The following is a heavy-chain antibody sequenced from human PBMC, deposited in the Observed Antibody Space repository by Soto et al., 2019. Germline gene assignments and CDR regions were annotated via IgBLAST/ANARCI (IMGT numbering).Heavy chain of an antibody. CDR1: GFTFSSYA. J-gene: IGHJ6*02. D-gene: IGHD6-6*01. Sequence: EVQLLESGGGLVQPGGSLRLSCAASGFTFSSYAMSWVRQAPGKGLEWVSAISGSGGSTYYADSVKGRFTISRDNSKNTLYLQMNSLRAEDTAVYYCAKSYSSSSYYYYGMDVWGQGTTVTVS. CDR2: ISGSGGST. CDR3: AKSYSSSSYYYYGMDV. V-gene: IGHV3-23*01.